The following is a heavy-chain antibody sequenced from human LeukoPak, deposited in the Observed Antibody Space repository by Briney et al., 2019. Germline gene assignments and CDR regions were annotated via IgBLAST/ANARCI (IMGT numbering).Heavy chain of an antibody. CDR3: ARVGFGKLTFAMDV. J-gene: IGHJ6*04. Sequence: SEALSLTCADCVGSISIGAYYWSWTRQHPGKCLEWMVFIYKSGSTYYNPSLKSRVIISIDTSKNQFSLKLSSVTAADTAVYYCARVGFGKLTFAMDVWGKGTAVSVSS. CDR1: VGSISIGAYY. D-gene: IGHD3-10*01. CDR2: IYKSGST. V-gene: IGHV4-31*11.